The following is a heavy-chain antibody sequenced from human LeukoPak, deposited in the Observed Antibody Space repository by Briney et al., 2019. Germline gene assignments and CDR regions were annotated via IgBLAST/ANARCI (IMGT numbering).Heavy chain of an antibody. CDR2: IYSDGGGT. D-gene: IGHD4-17*01. CDR3: ATATGSNDYGDYLRN. CDR1: GFTVSSKY. V-gene: IGHV3-53*01. J-gene: IGHJ4*02. Sequence: PGGSLRLSCAASGFTVSSKYISWVRQAPGKGLEWVSVIYSDGGGTYYADSVRGRFTISRDNSKNTLYLQMNSPRAEDTAVYYCATATGSNDYGDYLRNWGQGTLVTVSS.